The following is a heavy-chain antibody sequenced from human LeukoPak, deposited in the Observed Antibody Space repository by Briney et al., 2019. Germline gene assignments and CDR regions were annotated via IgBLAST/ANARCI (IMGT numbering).Heavy chain of an antibody. Sequence: PGGSLRLSCAASGFTFSSYWMSWVRQAPGKGLEWVANIKQDGSEKYYVDSVKGRFTTSRDNAKNSLYLQMNSLRAEDTAVYYCARVWGNTIFGVDYYYMDVWGKGTTVTVSS. J-gene: IGHJ6*03. CDR3: ARVWGNTIFGVDYYYMDV. CDR1: GFTFSSYW. CDR2: IKQDGSEK. D-gene: IGHD3-3*01. V-gene: IGHV3-7*01.